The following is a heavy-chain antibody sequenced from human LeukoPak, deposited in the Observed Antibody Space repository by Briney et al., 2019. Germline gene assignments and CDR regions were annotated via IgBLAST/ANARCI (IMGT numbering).Heavy chain of an antibody. V-gene: IGHV3-23*01. CDR3: ARGQWLVNQLPSRNWFDP. Sequence: GGSLRLSCAASGFTFSSYAITWVRQAPGKGLEWVSAVSSNGAKTYYADSVKGRFTISRDNYKNMVFLQMNSLRAEDTAVYYCARGQWLVNQLPSRNWFDPWGQGTLVTVSS. J-gene: IGHJ5*02. CDR2: VSSNGAKT. D-gene: IGHD6-19*01. CDR1: GFTFSSYA.